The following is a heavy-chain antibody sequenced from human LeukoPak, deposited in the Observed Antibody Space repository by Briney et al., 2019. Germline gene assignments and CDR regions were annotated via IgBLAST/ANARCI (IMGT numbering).Heavy chain of an antibody. CDR3: ARGSDIVALFGA. CDR2: IYYSGST. CDR1: GGSISSYY. D-gene: IGHD2-15*01. V-gene: IGHV4-59*01. Sequence: SETLSLTCTVSGGSISSYYWSWIRQPPGKGLEWCGYIYYSGSTNYHPSLKSRVTISVDTSKNQFSLKLSSVTAADTAVYYCARGSDIVALFGAGGEATLVTVSS. J-gene: IGHJ4*02.